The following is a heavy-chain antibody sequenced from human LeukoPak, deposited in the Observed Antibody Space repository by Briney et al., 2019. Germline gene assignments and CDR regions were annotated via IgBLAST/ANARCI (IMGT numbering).Heavy chain of an antibody. CDR3: ARRADSSSWYWYFDL. Sequence: PSETLSLTCTVSGGSISSYYWSWIRQPPGKGLEWIGYIYYSGSTNYNPSLKSRVTISVDTSKHQFSLKLSSVTAADTAVYYCARRADSSSWYWYFDLWGRGTLVTVSS. V-gene: IGHV4-59*08. D-gene: IGHD6-13*01. CDR2: IYYSGST. J-gene: IGHJ2*01. CDR1: GGSISSYY.